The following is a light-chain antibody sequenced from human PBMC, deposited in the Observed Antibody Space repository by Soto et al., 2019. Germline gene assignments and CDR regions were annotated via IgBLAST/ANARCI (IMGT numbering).Light chain of an antibody. J-gene: IGLJ2*01. CDR3: HSYDVSLSGPV. CDR2: DNN. CDR1: SSNIGAGYD. Sequence: QSVLTQPPSVSGAPGQRVTISCTGSSSNIGAGYDVHWYQQLPGTAPKVLIYDNNKRPSVVPDRFSGSKSGTSASLAITGLQAEDEADYYCHSYDVSLSGPVFGGGTKVTVL. V-gene: IGLV1-40*01.